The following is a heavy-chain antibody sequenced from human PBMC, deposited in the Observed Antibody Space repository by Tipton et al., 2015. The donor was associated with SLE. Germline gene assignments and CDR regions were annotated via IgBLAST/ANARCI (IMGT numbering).Heavy chain of an antibody. J-gene: IGHJ2*01. CDR1: GDSVSTSNHY. Sequence: GLVKPSETLSLTCTVSGDSVSTSNHYWGWIRQSPGKGLEWIGTIYYSGTTYYNPSLKSRVIISLDTSKSQVSLKLSSVTAADTAVYYCARAVPRGSTSGYWYFDLWGRGTLVTVSS. D-gene: IGHD6-6*01. CDR3: ARAVPRGSTSGYWYFDL. CDR2: IYYSGTT. V-gene: IGHV4-39*07.